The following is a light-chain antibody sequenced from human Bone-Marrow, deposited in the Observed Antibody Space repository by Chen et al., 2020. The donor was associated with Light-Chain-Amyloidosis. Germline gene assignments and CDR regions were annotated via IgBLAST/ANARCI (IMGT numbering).Light chain of an antibody. CDR1: DLPTKY. J-gene: IGLJ2*01. CDR2: RDT. V-gene: IGLV3-25*03. Sequence: SYELTHPTSVSVSPGQTARITCSGDDLPTKYAYWYQQKPGQAPVLVIHRDTERPSGISERFSGSSSGTTATLTISGVQAEDEADYHCQSADSSGTYEVIFGGGTKLTVL. CDR3: QSADSSGTYEVI.